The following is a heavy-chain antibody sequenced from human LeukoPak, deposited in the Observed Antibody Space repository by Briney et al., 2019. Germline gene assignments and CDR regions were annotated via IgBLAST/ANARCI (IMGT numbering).Heavy chain of an antibody. V-gene: IGHV1-69*13. CDR1: GGTSSSYA. CDR2: IIPIFGTA. CDR3: ARDRSLRELWLRNWFDP. J-gene: IGHJ5*02. D-gene: IGHD5-18*01. Sequence: SVKVSCKASGGTSSSYAISWVRQAPGQGLEWMGGIIPIFGTANYAQKFQGRVTITADESTSTAYMELSSLRSEDTAVYYCARDRSLRELWLRNWFDPWGQGTLVTVSS.